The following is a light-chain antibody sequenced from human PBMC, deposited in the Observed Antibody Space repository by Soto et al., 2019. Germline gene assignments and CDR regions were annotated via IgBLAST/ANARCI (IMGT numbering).Light chain of an antibody. CDR2: EVT. Sequence: QSVLTQPASVSGSPGQSITISCTGTSSDIGLYNYVSWYQQHPDKAPQVIIYEVTYRPSGVSNRFSGSKSGNTASLTISGLQAEDEADYFCSSYTSSSTLYVFGTGTKGTLL. CDR1: SSDIGLYNY. J-gene: IGLJ1*01. V-gene: IGLV2-14*01. CDR3: SSYTSSSTLYV.